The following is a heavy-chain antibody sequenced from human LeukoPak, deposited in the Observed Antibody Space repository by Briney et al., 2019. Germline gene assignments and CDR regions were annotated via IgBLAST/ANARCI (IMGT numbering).Heavy chain of an antibody. J-gene: IGHJ4*02. V-gene: IGHV1-2*02. CDR3: ARLAPGSLWGADY. Sequence: VASVKVSCKASGYTFTGYYMHWVRQAPGQGREWMGWINPNSGGTNYAQKFQGRVTITRGTSISTAYMELSRLRSDDTAVYYCARLAPGSLWGADYWGQGTLVTVSS. D-gene: IGHD3-16*01. CDR2: INPNSGGT. CDR1: GYTFTGYY.